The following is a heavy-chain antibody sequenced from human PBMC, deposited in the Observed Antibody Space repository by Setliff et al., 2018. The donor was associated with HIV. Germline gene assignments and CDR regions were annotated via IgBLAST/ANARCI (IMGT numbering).Heavy chain of an antibody. CDR2: IIPIFGTA. Sequence: SVKVSCKASGGSLKTYPINWVRQAPGQGLEWMGGIIPIFGTANYAQKFQGRVTITADESTSTAYMELSSLRSEDTAVYYCARDRASGSYFFGAFDIWGQGTMVTVSS. V-gene: IGHV1-69*13. J-gene: IGHJ3*02. CDR3: ARDRASGSYFFGAFDI. CDR1: GGSLKTYP. D-gene: IGHD1-26*01.